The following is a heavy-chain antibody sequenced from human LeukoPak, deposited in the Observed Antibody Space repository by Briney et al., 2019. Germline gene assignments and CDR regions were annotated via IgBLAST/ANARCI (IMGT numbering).Heavy chain of an antibody. CDR3: ARAGPADY. J-gene: IGHJ4*02. Sequence: PGGSLRLSCAASGFTSSIYSMNWVRQAPGKGLEWVSSISSSSNYIYYADSVKGRFTISRDNAKNSLYLQMNSLRAEDTAVYYCARAGPADYWGQGTLVTVSS. V-gene: IGHV3-21*01. CDR1: GFTSSIYS. CDR2: ISSSSNYI.